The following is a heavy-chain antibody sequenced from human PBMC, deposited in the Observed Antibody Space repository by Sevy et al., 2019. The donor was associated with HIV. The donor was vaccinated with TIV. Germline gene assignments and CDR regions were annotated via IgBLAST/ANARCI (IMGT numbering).Heavy chain of an antibody. Sequence: GGSLRLSCAASGFTFSRYAMNWVRQAPGKGLEWVSAIIGSAGSTYYADSVEGRFTISRDNSKNTLFLQMNSLRVEDTALYYCAKGDRTFYGMDVWGQGTTVTVSS. V-gene: IGHV3-23*01. J-gene: IGHJ6*02. CDR2: IIGSAGST. CDR1: GFTFSRYA. D-gene: IGHD3-22*01. CDR3: AKGDRTFYGMDV.